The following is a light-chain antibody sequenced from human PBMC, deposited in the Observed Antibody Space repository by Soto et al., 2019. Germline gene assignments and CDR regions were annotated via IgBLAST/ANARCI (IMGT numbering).Light chain of an antibody. Sequence: EVMLTQSPGTLSLSPGERATLSCRASQSVSSNYLAWYQQKSGQAPRLLIYGASNRATGFPDRFSGSGSGTDFTLTIRRLEPEDFAVYYCQQYDTSPRTFGQGTKVEFK. CDR3: QQYDTSPRT. CDR2: GAS. CDR1: QSVSSNY. V-gene: IGKV3-20*01. J-gene: IGKJ1*01.